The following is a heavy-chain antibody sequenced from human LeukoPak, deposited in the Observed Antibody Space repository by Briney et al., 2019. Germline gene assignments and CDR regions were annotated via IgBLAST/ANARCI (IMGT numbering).Heavy chain of an antibody. CDR3: ARGVEPPDAFDI. CDR2: TRYDGSNK. V-gene: IGHV3-30*02. D-gene: IGHD1-1*01. J-gene: IGHJ3*02. CDR1: GFTFSDYG. Sequence: GGSLRLSCAASGFTFSDYGMHWVRQAPGKGLEWVAFTRYDGSNKYYADSVKGRFTISRYNSKNTLYLQMNSLRAEDTAVYYCARGVEPPDAFDIWGQGTMVTVSS.